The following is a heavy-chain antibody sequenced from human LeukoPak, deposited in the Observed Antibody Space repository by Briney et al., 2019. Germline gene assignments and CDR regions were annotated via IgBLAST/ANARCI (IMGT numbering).Heavy chain of an antibody. D-gene: IGHD2-8*02. CDR3: ARHRRYTTGSEEYDY. CDR2: IYYSGTT. V-gene: IGHV4-39*01. J-gene: IGHJ4*02. Sequence: SETLSLTCTVSGDSISSSSYYWAWIRQPPGKGLEWIGNIYYSGTTYYNPSLKSRVTISVDTSKNQFSLKVSSVTAADTAVYYCARHRRYTTGSEEYDYWGQGTLVTVSS. CDR1: GDSISSSSYY.